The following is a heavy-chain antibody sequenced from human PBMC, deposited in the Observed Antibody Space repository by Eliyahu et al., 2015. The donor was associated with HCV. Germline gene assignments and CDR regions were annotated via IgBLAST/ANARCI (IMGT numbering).Heavy chain of an antibody. CDR1: GFTFSRYG. CDR2: IWYDGSNK. Sequence: QVQLVESGGGVVQPGRSLRLSCAASGFTFSRYGRHWVRQAPGKGLEWVAVIWYDGSNKYYADSVKGRFTISRDNSKNTLYLQMNSLRAEDTAVYYCARDATRILRYFDWSNLDYWGQGTLVTVSS. D-gene: IGHD3-9*01. J-gene: IGHJ4*02. V-gene: IGHV3-33*01. CDR3: ARDATRILRYFDWSNLDY.